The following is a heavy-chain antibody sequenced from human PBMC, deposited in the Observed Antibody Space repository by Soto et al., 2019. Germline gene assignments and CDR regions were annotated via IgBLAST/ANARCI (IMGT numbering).Heavy chain of an antibody. V-gene: IGHV3-13*01. Sequence: EVQLVESGGGLVQPGGSLRLSCAASGFTFSSYDMHWVRQATGKGLEWVSDIGTAGDTYYPGSVKVRFTISRETAKNSLYLQMNSLRAEDTAVYYGAGRDHYYYGMDVWGQGTTVTVPS. CDR3: AGRDHYYYGMDV. J-gene: IGHJ6*02. CDR2: IGTAGDT. CDR1: GFTFSSYD.